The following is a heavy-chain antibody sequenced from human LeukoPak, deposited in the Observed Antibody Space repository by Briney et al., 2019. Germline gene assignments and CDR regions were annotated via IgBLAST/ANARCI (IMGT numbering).Heavy chain of an antibody. CDR2: VSHSGGA. D-gene: IGHD4-23*01. Sequence: SETLSLTCSVSGGSFSGYHCSWIRQTPGKGLEWRGEVSHSGGASYNPSLKSSVTISVETSKNHFSLKFSPVTAADTAMYYCAGSYGGNAVGPFDIWGQGTMVTVSS. CDR1: GGSFSGYH. V-gene: IGHV4-34*01. CDR3: AGSYGGNAVGPFDI. J-gene: IGHJ3*02.